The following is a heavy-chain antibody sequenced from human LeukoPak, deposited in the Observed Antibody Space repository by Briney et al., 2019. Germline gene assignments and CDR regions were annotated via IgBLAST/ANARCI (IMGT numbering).Heavy chain of an antibody. V-gene: IGHV3-23*01. CDR3: AKEGGFQLPFDS. CDR1: RVTLTNYV. Sequence: RGALRLSCVDSRVTLTNYVLGRVRPRPRKGLEWVSPIFGTGGRTYYADSAKSRLTISKDDSKNSLYLQMNSLRAEDTAVYYCAKEGGFQLPFDSWGQGTLVTASS. CDR2: IFGTGGRT. J-gene: IGHJ4*02. D-gene: IGHD2-2*01.